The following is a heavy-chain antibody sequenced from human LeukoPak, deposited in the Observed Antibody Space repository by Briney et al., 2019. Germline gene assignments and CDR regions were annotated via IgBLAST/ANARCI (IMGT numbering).Heavy chain of an antibody. CDR2: IYYSGST. V-gene: IGHV4-30-4*01. D-gene: IGHD2-15*01. CDR1: GGSISSGDYY. J-gene: IGHJ4*02. Sequence: SSQTLSLTCTVSGGSISSGDYYWSWIRQPPGKGLEWIGYIYYSGSTYYNPSLKSRVTISVDTSKNQFSLKLSSVTAADTAVYYCARAPRYCSGGSCYSGYFDYWGQGTLVTVSS. CDR3: ARAPRYCSGGSCYSGYFDY.